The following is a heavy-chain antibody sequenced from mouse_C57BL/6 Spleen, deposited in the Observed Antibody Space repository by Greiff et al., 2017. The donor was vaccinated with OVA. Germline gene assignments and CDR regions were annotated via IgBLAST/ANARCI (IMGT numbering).Heavy chain of an antibody. D-gene: IGHD2-4*01. J-gene: IGHJ3*01. CDR1: GFTFSDYG. CDR3: ARQRYDYGFAY. V-gene: IGHV5-17*01. CDR2: ISSGSSTT. Sequence: EVNVVESGGGLVKPGGSLKLSCAASGFTFSDYGMHWVRQAPEKGLEWVAYISSGSSTTNYADTVKGRFTISIDNAKNTLFLQMTSLRSEDTAMYYCARQRYDYGFAYWGQGTLVTVSA.